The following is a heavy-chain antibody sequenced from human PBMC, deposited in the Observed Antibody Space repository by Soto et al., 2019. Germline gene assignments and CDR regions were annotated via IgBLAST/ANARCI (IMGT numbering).Heavy chain of an antibody. CDR1: GGSFSAYY. V-gene: IGHV4-34*01. Sequence: SETLSLTCAVYGGSFSAYYWSWIRQPPGKGLEWIGEINHGGSTNYSPSLKSRVTMSLDTSQNQFSLRLTSVTAADTAVYYCARVGSGFDYWGQGTLLTV. CDR3: ARVGSGFDY. D-gene: IGHD5-12*01. J-gene: IGHJ4*02. CDR2: INHGGST.